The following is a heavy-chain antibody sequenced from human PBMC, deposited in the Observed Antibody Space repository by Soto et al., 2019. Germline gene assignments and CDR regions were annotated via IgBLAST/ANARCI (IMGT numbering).Heavy chain of an antibody. CDR3: ASPRKLVRAAIRRRSYYYGMDV. D-gene: IGHD2-2*02. J-gene: IGHJ6*02. Sequence: QVQLVQSGAEVKKPGSSVKVSCKASGGTFSSYAISWVRQAPGQGLEWMGGIIPIFGTANYAQKFQGRVTITADESTGTAYMELSSLRSEDTAVYYCASPRKLVRAAIRRRSYYYGMDVWGQGTTVTVSS. CDR2: IIPIFGTA. V-gene: IGHV1-69*12. CDR1: GGTFSSYA.